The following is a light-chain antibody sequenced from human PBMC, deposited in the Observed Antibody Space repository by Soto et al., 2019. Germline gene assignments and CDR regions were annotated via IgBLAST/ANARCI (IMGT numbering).Light chain of an antibody. Sequence: DIQITQAPSSVSASVGDRVTITCRASQGVSSLLAWYQQKPGTATKLLLYSASSLQTGVPSRFSGSRSGTDFTLTICSPQPEDFATFYCQQADRYPFTFRGGTKVDIK. J-gene: IGKJ4*01. V-gene: IGKV1D-12*01. CDR1: QGVSSL. CDR3: QQADRYPFT. CDR2: SAS.